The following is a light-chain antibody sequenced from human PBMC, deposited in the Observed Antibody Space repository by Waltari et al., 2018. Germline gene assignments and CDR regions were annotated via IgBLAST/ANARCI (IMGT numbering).Light chain of an antibody. J-gene: IGKJ1*01. Sequence: EIVLTQSPASLSLSPGDRATLTCRASQSVGMTLAWYQQRPGQAPRLLIYDASRRATGIPDRFSGSGSGTDFSLTISRLEPEDFAVYYCQKYGTRPATFGQGTKVEVK. CDR3: QKYGTRPAT. CDR1: QSVGMT. CDR2: DAS. V-gene: IGKV3-20*01.